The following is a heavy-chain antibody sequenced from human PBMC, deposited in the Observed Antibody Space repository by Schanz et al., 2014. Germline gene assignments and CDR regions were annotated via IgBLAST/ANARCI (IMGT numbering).Heavy chain of an antibody. CDR1: GFTVNTNY. V-gene: IGHV3-53*01. CDR3: ARDGGRDGYNLAFDV. D-gene: IGHD5-12*01. J-gene: IGHJ3*01. CDR2: MYINSGST. Sequence: EVQLVESGGGLIQPGGSLRLSCAVSGFTVNTNYMSWVRQAPGKGLEWISSMYINSGSTQYADSVKGRFIISRDSSKNTLFLQMNSLRAEGTAVYFCARDGGRDGYNLAFDVWGQGTLVTVSS.